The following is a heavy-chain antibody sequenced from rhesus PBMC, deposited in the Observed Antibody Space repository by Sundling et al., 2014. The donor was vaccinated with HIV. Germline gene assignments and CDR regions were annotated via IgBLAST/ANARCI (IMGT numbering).Heavy chain of an antibody. J-gene: IGHJ5-1*01. Sequence: QVQLQESGPGLVKSSETLSLTCAVSGGSISDSYRWSWIRQPPGKGLEWIGYIYGSSPSTNYNPSLKSRVTISKDTSKNQFSLTLSSVTAADTAVYYCARDRYSSWSFGVWGPGVLVTVSS. V-gene: IGHV4S10*01. CDR2: IYGSSPST. D-gene: IGHD6-13*01. CDR3: ARDRYSSWSFGV. CDR1: GGSISDSYR.